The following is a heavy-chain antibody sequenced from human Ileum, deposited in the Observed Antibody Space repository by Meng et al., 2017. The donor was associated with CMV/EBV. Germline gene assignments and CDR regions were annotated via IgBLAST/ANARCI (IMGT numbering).Heavy chain of an antibody. CDR2: IRDDGST. V-gene: IGHV3-23*01. D-gene: IGHD4-11*01. J-gene: IGHJ4*02. CDR1: GFTFSSYA. CDR3: AKATDFDY. Sequence: GESLKISCAASGFTFSSYAMSWVRQVPGKGLEWVSGIRDDGSTFYAGSVKGRFTISRDNSKNTLYLQMNSLRAEDTAVYYCAKATDFDYWGQGTLVTVSS.